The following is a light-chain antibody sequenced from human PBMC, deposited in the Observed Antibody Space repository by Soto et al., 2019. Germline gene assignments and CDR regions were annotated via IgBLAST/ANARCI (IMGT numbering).Light chain of an antibody. J-gene: IGLJ1*01. V-gene: IGLV2-14*01. CDR2: GVS. Sequence: QSALTQPASVSGSPGQAITISCTGTSSDVGAYNYVSWYQQHPGKAPTLMIYGVSNRPSGVSNRFSGSKSGNSASLTISGLQAEDEADYYCSSYASSSTYVFGTGTKVTVL. CDR3: SSYASSSTYV. CDR1: SSDVGAYNY.